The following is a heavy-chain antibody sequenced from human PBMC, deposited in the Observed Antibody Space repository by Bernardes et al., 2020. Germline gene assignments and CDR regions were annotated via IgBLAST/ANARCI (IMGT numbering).Heavy chain of an antibody. D-gene: IGHD3-22*01. CDR2: ISYDGSNK. CDR1: GFTFSSYA. CDR3: ARAYTKILYYYGMDV. Sequence: GGSLRFSCAASGFTFSSYAMHWVRQAPGKGLEWVAVISYDGSNKYYADSVKGRFTISRDNSKNTLYLQMNSLRAEDTAVYYCARAYTKILYYYGMDVWGQGTTVTVSS. J-gene: IGHJ6*02. V-gene: IGHV3-30-3*01.